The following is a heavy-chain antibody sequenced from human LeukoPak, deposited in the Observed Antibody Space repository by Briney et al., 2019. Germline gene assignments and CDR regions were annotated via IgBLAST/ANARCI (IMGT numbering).Heavy chain of an antibody. CDR3: ATDYPLYPTDSPRFDY. Sequence: ASVTVSYMLSGYTLPQLSMHWVRQAPGNGLEWMGGFDPEDGETIYAQKFQGRVTMTEDTSTDTAYMELSSLRSEDTAVYYCATDYPLYPTDSPRFDYWGQGTLVTVSS. CDR2: FDPEDGET. D-gene: IGHD3-16*01. V-gene: IGHV1-24*01. J-gene: IGHJ4*02. CDR1: GYTLPQLS.